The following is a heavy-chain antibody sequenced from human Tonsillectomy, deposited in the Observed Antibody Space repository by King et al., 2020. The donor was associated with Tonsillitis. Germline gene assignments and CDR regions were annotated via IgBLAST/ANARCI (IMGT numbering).Heavy chain of an antibody. Sequence: VQLVESGGGVVQPGRSLRLSCVASAFTFSSYGMHWVRQAPGKGLEWVAVISSDGSDKHYADSVKGRFTISRDNSKTTLYLQMNRLRAEDTAVYYCAKRKITVDRYYGMDVCGQGTTVTVSS. CDR1: AFTFSSYG. V-gene: IGHV3-30*18. CDR3: AKRKITVDRYYGMDV. J-gene: IGHJ6*02. D-gene: IGHD3-10*01. CDR2: ISSDGSDK.